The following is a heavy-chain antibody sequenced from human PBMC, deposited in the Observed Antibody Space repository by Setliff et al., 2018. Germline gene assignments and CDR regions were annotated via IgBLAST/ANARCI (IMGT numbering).Heavy chain of an antibody. V-gene: IGHV1-18*04. CDR2: IGVYSGNT. CDR1: GYSFVRFY. J-gene: IGHJ5*02. D-gene: IGHD3-3*01. CDR3: MRLVRFCSRTVCQRTSGDEA. Sequence: ASVKVSCKASGYSFVRFYMHWVRQAPGQGLEWMGWIGVYSGNTYSAQRFQGRVSLTTDESANTAYLELRGLRSDDTAVYYCMRLVRFCSRTVCQRTSGDEAWGQGTLVTVSS.